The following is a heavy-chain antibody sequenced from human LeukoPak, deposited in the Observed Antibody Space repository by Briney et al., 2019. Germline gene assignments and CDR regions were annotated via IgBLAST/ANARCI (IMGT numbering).Heavy chain of an antibody. Sequence: SQTLSLTCTVSGGSISSYYWSWIRQPPGKGLEWIGYIYYSGSTNYNPSLKSRVTISVDTSKNQFSLKLSSVTAADTAVYYCARGTLWLKAQDYWGQGTLVTVSS. CDR3: ARGTLWLKAQDY. CDR1: GGSISSYY. V-gene: IGHV4-59*12. D-gene: IGHD2-21*01. J-gene: IGHJ4*02. CDR2: IYYSGST.